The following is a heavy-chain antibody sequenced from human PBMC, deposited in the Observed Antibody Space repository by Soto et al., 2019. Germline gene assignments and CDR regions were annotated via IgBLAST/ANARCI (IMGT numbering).Heavy chain of an antibody. CDR1: GFTFSSYG. V-gene: IGHV3-33*01. Sequence: GGSLRLSCAASGFTFSSYGMHWVRQAPGKGLEWVAVIWYDGSNKYYADSVKGRFTISRDNSKNTLYLQMNSLRAEDTAVYYCARGRAVMAYYYYMDVWGKGTTVTVSS. CDR3: ARGRAVMAYYYYMDV. J-gene: IGHJ6*03. D-gene: IGHD3-16*01. CDR2: IWYDGSNK.